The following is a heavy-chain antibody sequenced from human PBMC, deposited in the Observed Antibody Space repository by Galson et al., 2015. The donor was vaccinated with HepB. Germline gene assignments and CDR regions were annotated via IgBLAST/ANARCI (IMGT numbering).Heavy chain of an antibody. D-gene: IGHD4-17*01. J-gene: IGHJ2*01. CDR1: GFTFSSHD. Sequence: SLRLSCAASGFTFSSHDMHWVRQSTGQGLEWVSAIGAPGDTYYPASVQGRFTISRENAKNSLYLQMNSLTAGDTAVYYCARGAYGDPNWSFDLWGRGPLVTVSS. CDR3: ARGAYGDPNWSFDL. CDR2: IGAPGDT. V-gene: IGHV3-13*04.